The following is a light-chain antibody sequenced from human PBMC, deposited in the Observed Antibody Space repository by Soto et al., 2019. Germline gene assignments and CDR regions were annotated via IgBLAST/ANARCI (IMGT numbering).Light chain of an antibody. CDR1: SSDVGGYNY. CDR2: EVS. Sequence: QSALTQPPSASGSPGQSVTISCTGTSSDVGGYNYVSWYQQHPGKAPKLMIYEVSKRPSGVPGRISGSKSGNTASLTVSGLQAEDEADYYCSSYAGSNNFVFGTGTKLTVL. CDR3: SSYAGSNNFV. J-gene: IGLJ1*01. V-gene: IGLV2-8*01.